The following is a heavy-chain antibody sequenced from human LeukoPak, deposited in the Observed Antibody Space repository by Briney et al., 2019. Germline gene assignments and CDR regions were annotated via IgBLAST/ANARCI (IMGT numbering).Heavy chain of an antibody. CDR2: IYTSGST. CDR3: AREGSPDFWSGYSLYYYYYMDV. V-gene: IGHV4-4*07. CDR1: GGSISSYY. J-gene: IGHJ6*03. Sequence: SETLSLTCTVSGGSISSYYWSWIRQPAGKGLEWIGRIYTSGSTNYNPSLKSRVTMSVDTSKNQFSLKLSPVTAADTAVYYCAREGSPDFWSGYSLYYYYYMDVWRKGTTVTVSS. D-gene: IGHD3-3*01.